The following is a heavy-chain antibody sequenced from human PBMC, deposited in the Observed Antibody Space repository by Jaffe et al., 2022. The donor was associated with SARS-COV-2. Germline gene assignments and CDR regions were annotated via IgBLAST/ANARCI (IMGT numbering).Heavy chain of an antibody. D-gene: IGHD3-10*01. J-gene: IGHJ4*02. V-gene: IGHV1-46*04. CDR3: ASDARMVRGVGGYYFDY. CDR2: INPSGGST. CDR1: GYIFTNYY. Sequence: QVQLVQSGAEVKNPGASVKVSCKASGYIFTNYYMHWVRQAPGQGLEWMGMINPSGGSTTYAQKLQGRVTMTRDTSTSTVFMELSSLRSEDTAVYYCASDARMVRGVGGYYFDYWGQGTLVTVSS.